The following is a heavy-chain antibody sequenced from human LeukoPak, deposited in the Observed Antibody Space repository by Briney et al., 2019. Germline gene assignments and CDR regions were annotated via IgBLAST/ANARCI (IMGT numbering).Heavy chain of an antibody. CDR2: ISDSGNT. CDR1: GGSISRSTYY. V-gene: IGHV4-39*01. Sequence: SETLSLTCTVSGGSISRSTYYWGWIRQPPGKGLEWIGSISDSGNTYYNPSLKSRVTISVDTSKNQFSLKLSSVTAADTAVYHCARPMHYDIVAGPFDYWGQGSLVTVSS. J-gene: IGHJ4*02. CDR3: ARPMHYDIVAGPFDY. D-gene: IGHD3-9*01.